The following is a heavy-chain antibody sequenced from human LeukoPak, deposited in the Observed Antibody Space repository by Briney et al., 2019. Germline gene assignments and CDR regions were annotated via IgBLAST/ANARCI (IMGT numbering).Heavy chain of an antibody. Sequence: ASVKVSCKASGYTFTSYGISWVRQAPGQGLEWMGWISAYNGNTNYAQKLQGRVTMTTDTSTSTAYMELRSLRSDDTAVYYRARDKTSSGRRGNWFDPWGQGTLVTVSS. V-gene: IGHV1-18*04. J-gene: IGHJ5*02. CDR2: ISAYNGNT. D-gene: IGHD6-19*01. CDR1: GYTFTSYG. CDR3: ARDKTSSGRRGNWFDP.